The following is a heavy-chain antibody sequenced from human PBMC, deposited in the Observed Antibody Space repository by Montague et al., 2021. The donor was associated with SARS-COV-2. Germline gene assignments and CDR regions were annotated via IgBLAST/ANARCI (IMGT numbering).Heavy chain of an antibody. CDR1: GGSFSDYH. J-gene: IGHJ6*02. D-gene: IGHD3-10*01. CDR3: ARIRGFGELFSIHHYYGMDV. V-gene: IGHV4-34*01. CDR2: INHSGST. Sequence: SETLSLTCVVYGGSFSDYHWSWIRHPPGKGLEWIGEINHSGSTNYNPSLKSLITISVDTSKNQFSLKLSSVTAADTAVYYCARIRGFGELFSIHHYYGMDVWGQGTTVTVSS.